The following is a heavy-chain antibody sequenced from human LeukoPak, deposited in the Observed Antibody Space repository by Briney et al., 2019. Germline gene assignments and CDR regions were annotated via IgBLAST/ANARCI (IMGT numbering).Heavy chain of an antibody. D-gene: IGHD4-23*01. CDR2: IHNRGTS. CDR1: GTSIRTSY. CDR3: ALWRGYGGYIDY. J-gene: IGHJ4*02. V-gene: IGHV4-59*01. Sequence: SETLSLTCTVSGTSIRTSYWSCIRQPPGKGLEWLGSIHNRGTSNYKSSLKGRLTISGDTSKNQFSLKLNSVTAADTAVYYCALWRGYGGYIDYWGQGSLVTVSS.